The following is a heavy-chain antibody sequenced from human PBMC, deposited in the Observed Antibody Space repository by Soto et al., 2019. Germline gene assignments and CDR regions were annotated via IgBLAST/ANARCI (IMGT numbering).Heavy chain of an antibody. D-gene: IGHD3-10*01. J-gene: IGHJ5*02. V-gene: IGHV4-34*01. Sequence: SETLSLTCAVYGGSFSGYYWSWIRQPPGKGLEWIGEINHSGSTNYNPSLKSRVTISVDTSKNQFSLKLSSVTAADTAVYYCASYYYGSGSYYRWFDPWGQGTLVTVPQ. CDR1: GGSFSGYY. CDR2: INHSGST. CDR3: ASYYYGSGSYYRWFDP.